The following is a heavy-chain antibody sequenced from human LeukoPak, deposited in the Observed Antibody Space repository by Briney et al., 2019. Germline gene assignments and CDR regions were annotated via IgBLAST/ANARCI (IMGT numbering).Heavy chain of an antibody. Sequence: GGSLRLSCTASGFTFGDYLMSWFRQAPGKGLEWIGFISGGTTEYAASVKGRFTISRDDSTSIGYLHMNSPTTEDTAVYYCSRGSGWLSVYWGQGNLVTVSS. CDR2: ISGGTT. D-gene: IGHD6-19*01. CDR3: SRGSGWLSVY. J-gene: IGHJ4*02. CDR1: GFTFGDYL. V-gene: IGHV3-49*03.